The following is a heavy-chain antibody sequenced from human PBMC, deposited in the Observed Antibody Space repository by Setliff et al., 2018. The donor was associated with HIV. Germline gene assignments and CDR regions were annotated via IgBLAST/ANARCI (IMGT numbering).Heavy chain of an antibody. CDR3: ARDPLHHKRYFDWLPSGYYYMDV. CDR1: GGSFSGYS. V-gene: IGHV4-34*01. J-gene: IGHJ6*03. CDR2: INQSETT. Sequence: KTSETLSLTCAVYGGSFSGYSWNWVRQPPAKGLEWIGEINQSETTNYNPSFKSRVTISLDTSKNQFSLKLTSVTAADTAVYYCARDPLHHKRYFDWLPSGYYYMDVWGKGTTVTVSS. D-gene: IGHD3-9*01.